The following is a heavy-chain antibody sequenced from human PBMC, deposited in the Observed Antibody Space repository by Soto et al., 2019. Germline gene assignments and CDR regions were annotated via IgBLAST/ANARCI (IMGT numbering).Heavy chain of an antibody. CDR3: ASSIGGSSSWYDYYGMDV. CDR2: IYSGGNT. D-gene: IGHD6-13*01. J-gene: IGHJ6*02. CDR1: GFTVGSHY. Sequence: GGSLRLSCAASGFTVGSHYMSWVRQAPGKGLEWVSVIYSGGNTYYADSVKGRISISRDNSKNTLCLQMNSLRAEDTAVYYCASSIGGSSSWYDYYGMDVWGQGTTVTVSS. V-gene: IGHV3-53*01.